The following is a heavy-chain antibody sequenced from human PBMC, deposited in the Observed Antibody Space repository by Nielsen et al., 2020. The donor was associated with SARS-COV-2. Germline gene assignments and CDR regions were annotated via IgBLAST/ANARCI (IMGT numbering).Heavy chain of an antibody. CDR3: ARQQTSHSTYYYYGMDV. CDR1: GDSISSYY. V-gene: IGHV4-59*08. J-gene: IGHJ6*02. CDR2: IYYSGST. Sequence: GSLRLSCTVSGDSISSYYWSWIRQPPGKGLEWIGYIYYSGSTNYNPSLKSRVTISVDTSKNQFSLKLSSVTAADTAVYYCARQQTSHSTYYYYGMDVWGQGTTVTVSS.